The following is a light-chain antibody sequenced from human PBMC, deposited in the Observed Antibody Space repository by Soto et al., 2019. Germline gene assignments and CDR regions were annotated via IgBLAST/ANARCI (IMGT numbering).Light chain of an antibody. Sequence: DILFTQAPSTLSFSPWERPTLSCRASQSVGSSLAWFQQKPGQAPRLXXYDASNRATGIPARFSGSGSGTEFTLTISSLEPEDFADYYGQQRGSWPQLTFGGGTKVDIK. CDR1: QSVGSS. J-gene: IGKJ4*01. CDR3: QQRGSWPQLT. CDR2: DAS. V-gene: IGKV3-11*01.